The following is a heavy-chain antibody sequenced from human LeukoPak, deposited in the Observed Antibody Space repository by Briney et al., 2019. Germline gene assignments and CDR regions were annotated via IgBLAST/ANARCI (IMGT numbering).Heavy chain of an antibody. D-gene: IGHD3-22*01. CDR1: GGSISSGGYY. J-gene: IGHJ3*02. CDR2: IYYSGST. CDR3: ARDRYYYDSSGSDAFDI. V-gene: IGHV4-31*03. Sequence: PSETLSLTCTVSGGSISSGGYYWSWIRQHPGKGLEWIGYIYYSGSTYYNPSLKSRVTISVDTSKNQFSLKLSSVTAADTAVYYCARDRYYYDSSGSDAFDIWGQGTMVTVSS.